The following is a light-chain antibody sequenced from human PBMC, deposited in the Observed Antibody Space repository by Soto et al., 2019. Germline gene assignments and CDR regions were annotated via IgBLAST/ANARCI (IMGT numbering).Light chain of an antibody. CDR1: QSVNKN. Sequence: EIVMPHSPATVSVSLGEIATLXXRASQSVNKNVAWYQQKPGQTPSXAVRDASTGASGIPARFSGSGSGTEFTLTISSLQPEDFGVYYCQQYDDWPRTFGQGTKVDI. J-gene: IGKJ1*01. V-gene: IGKV3D-15*01. CDR3: QQYDDWPRT. CDR2: DAS.